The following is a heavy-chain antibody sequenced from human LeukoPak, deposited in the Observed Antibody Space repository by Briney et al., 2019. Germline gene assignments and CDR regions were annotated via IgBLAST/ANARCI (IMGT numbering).Heavy chain of an antibody. V-gene: IGHV3-30-3*01. Sequence: GGSLRLSCAASGFTFSSYAMHWARQAPGKGLEWVAVISYDGSNKYYADSVKGRFTISRDNSKNTLYLQMNSLRAEGTAVYYCARDLERIAVAGAFDYWGHGTLVTVSS. J-gene: IGHJ4*01. CDR3: ARDLERIAVAGAFDY. CDR1: GFTFSSYA. CDR2: ISYDGSNK. D-gene: IGHD6-19*01.